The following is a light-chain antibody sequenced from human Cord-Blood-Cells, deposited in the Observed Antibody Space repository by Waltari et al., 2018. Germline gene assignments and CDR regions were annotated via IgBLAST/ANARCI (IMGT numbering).Light chain of an antibody. V-gene: IGLV2-14*01. CDR1: SSDVGGYNY. Sequence: QSALTQPASVSGSPGQSITISCTGTSSDVGGYNYVSWYQQHPGKAPKLMIYEVSNRPSGVSNRFSGSKSGNMASLTISGLQAEDEADYYCSSYTSSSTYGFGTGTKVTVL. CDR2: EVS. J-gene: IGLJ1*01. CDR3: SSYTSSSTYG.